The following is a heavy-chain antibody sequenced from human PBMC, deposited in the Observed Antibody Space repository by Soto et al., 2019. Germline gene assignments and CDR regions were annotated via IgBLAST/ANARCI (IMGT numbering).Heavy chain of an antibody. D-gene: IGHD3-10*01. Sequence: GGSLRLSCAASGFTFSSYAMSWVRQAPGKGLEWVSAISGSGGSTYYADSVKGRFTISRDNSKNTLYLQMNSLRAEDTAVYYCAKDPGVLVVRGAHDAFDIWGQGTMVTVSS. CDR1: GFTFSSYA. CDR2: ISGSGGST. CDR3: AKDPGVLVVRGAHDAFDI. J-gene: IGHJ3*02. V-gene: IGHV3-23*01.